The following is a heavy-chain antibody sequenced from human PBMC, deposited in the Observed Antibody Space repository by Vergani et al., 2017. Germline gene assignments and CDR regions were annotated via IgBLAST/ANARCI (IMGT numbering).Heavy chain of an antibody. Sequence: QVPLVQSGAEVKKPGASVKVSCKASGYTFTSYGISWVRQAPGQGLEWMGWISAYNGNTNYAQKLQGRVTMTTDTSTSTAYMELRSLRSDDTAVYYCARDRIVVVXAAMFDYYYYGMDVWGQGTTVTVSS. J-gene: IGHJ6*02. V-gene: IGHV1-18*01. CDR2: ISAYNGNT. CDR1: GYTFTSYG. CDR3: ARDRIVVVXAAMFDYYYYGMDV. D-gene: IGHD2-2*01.